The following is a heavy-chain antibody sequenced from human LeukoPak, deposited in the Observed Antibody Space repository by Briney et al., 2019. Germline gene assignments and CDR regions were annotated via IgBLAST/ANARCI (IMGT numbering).Heavy chain of an antibody. CDR2: ISYDGSNK. CDR1: GFTFSSYA. Sequence: GRSLRLSCAASGFTFSSYAMHWVRQAPGKGLEWVAVISYDGSNKYYADSVKGRFTISRDNSKNTLYLQMNSLRAEDTAVYYCASGSRGSGWYYYFDYWGQGTLVTVSS. D-gene: IGHD6-19*01. CDR3: ASGSRGSGWYYYFDY. J-gene: IGHJ4*02. V-gene: IGHV3-30*04.